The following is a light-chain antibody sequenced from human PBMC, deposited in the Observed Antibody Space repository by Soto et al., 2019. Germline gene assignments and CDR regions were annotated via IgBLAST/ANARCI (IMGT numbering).Light chain of an antibody. CDR3: SAYTTRSSLDV. V-gene: IGLV2-14*01. Sequence: QSVLTQPASVSGSPGQSITISCTGTSSDVGAYNYVSWYQQHPGKAPKLIIYEVSNRPSGVSNRFSGSKSGNTASLAISGLQAEDEADYYCSAYTTRSSLDVFGTGTKVTV. CDR1: SSDVGAYNY. CDR2: EVS. J-gene: IGLJ1*01.